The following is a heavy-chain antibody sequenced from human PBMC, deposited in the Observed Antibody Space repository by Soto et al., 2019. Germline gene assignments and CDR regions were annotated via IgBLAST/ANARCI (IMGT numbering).Heavy chain of an antibody. Sequence: PSETLSLTCAVSGYSISSGYYWGWIRQPPGKGLEWIGSIYHSGSTYYNPSLKSRVTISVDTSKNQFSLKLSSVTAADTAVYYCARTSTYYYDSSGSPGPNWFDPWGQGTLVTVSS. CDR2: IYHSGST. D-gene: IGHD3-22*01. CDR3: ARTSTYYYDSSGSPGPNWFDP. J-gene: IGHJ5*02. CDR1: GYSISSGYY. V-gene: IGHV4-38-2*01.